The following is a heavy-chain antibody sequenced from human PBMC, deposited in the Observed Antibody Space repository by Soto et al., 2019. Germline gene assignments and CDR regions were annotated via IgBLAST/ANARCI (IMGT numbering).Heavy chain of an antibody. J-gene: IGHJ6*02. D-gene: IGHD2-21*02. CDR1: GFTFSSYA. CDR3: ARGTYCGGDCYDHYYYYGMDV. V-gene: IGHV3-64*01. Sequence: EVQLVESGGGLVQPGGSLRLSCAASGFTFSSYAMHWVRQAPGKGLEYVSAISSNGGSTYYANSVKGRFTISRDNSKNTLYLQMGSLRAEDMAVYYCARGTYCGGDCYDHYYYYGMDVWGQGTTVTVSS. CDR2: ISSNGGST.